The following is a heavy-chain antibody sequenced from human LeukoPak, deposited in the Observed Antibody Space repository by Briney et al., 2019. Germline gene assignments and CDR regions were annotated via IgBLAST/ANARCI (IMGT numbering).Heavy chain of an antibody. CDR1: GGSISSYY. Sequence: SETLSLTCTVSGGSISSYYWSWIRQPPGKGLEWIGYIYYSGSTNYNPSLKSRVTISVDTSKNQFSLKLSSVTAADTAVYYCAREVHSSSLLYWGQGTLVTVSS. CDR2: IYYSGST. V-gene: IGHV4-59*01. D-gene: IGHD6-13*01. J-gene: IGHJ4*02. CDR3: AREVHSSSLLY.